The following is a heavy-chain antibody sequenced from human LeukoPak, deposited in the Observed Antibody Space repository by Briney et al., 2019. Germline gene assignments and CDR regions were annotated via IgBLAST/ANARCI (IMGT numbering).Heavy chain of an antibody. D-gene: IGHD2-2*01. V-gene: IGHV4-61*02. CDR2: IYTSGST. CDR3: ARRYCSSTSCFLGFDY. Sequence: SQTLSLTSTVSGGSISSGSYYWSWIRQPAGKGLEWIGRIYTSGSTNYIPSLKSRVTISVDTSKNQFSLKLSSVTAADTAVYYCARRYCSSTSCFLGFDYWGQGTLVTVSS. CDR1: GGSISSGSYY. J-gene: IGHJ4*02.